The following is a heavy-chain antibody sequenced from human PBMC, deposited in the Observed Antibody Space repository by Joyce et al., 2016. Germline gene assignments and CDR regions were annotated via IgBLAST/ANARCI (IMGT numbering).Heavy chain of an antibody. CDR1: GGSIKSDLYF. V-gene: IGHV4-61*02. CDR2: IYTSGSGST. Sequence: QVQLQESGPGLVKPSQTLSLTCTLSGGSIKSDLYFWNWIRQPAGKGLEWIGRIYTSGSGSTNYNPSLTSRVTISVDTSKNQFSLKLSSVTAADTAVYYCARKRGRGWFDSWGQGTLVTVSS. J-gene: IGHJ5*01. CDR3: ARKRGRGWFDS.